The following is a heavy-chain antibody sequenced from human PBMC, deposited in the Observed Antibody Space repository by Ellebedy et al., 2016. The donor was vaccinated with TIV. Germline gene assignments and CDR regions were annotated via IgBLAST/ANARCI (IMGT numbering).Heavy chain of an antibody. CDR1: GFSFSDWY. D-gene: IGHD3-16*01. CDR2: IKNKADSYTT. J-gene: IGHJ4*02. CDR3: ARDNWGSYDY. V-gene: IGHV3-72*01. Sequence: PGGSLRLSCAASGFSFSDWYMDWVRQAPGRGLEWVGRIKNKADSYTTHYAASVKGRFTISRDNSKNSLYLQMDSLNTEETAVYYCARDNWGSYDYWGQGTLVTVSS.